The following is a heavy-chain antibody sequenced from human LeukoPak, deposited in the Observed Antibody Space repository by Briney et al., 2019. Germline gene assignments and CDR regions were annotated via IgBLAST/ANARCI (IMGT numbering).Heavy chain of an antibody. V-gene: IGHV4-59*01. D-gene: IGHD2-2*01. CDR2: IHYSGNT. CDR1: GGSISSYY. CDR3: ARGIGVPAAKGAYNWFDP. J-gene: IGHJ5*02. Sequence: SETLSLTCTVSGGSISSYYWSWIRQPPGKGLEWIAHIHYSGNTNYNPSLTSRVTISIDTSKNQFSLKLNSVTAADTAVYYCARGIGVPAAKGAYNWFDPWGQGTLVTVSS.